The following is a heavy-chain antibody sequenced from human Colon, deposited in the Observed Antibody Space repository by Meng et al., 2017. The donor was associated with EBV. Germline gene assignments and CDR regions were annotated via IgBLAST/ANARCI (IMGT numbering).Heavy chain of an antibody. CDR1: GYTFASYG. CDR3: ARGTPGRSYSDY. V-gene: IGHV1-18*01. J-gene: IGHJ4*02. Sequence: VHLVQSGAEVKKPWHSVSVSCEASGYTFASYGISWLRQAPGQGLEWMGWFVNNVDTYSAQKFQGRVTMTTDTHTSTAFMELRSLRSDDTAVYYCARGTPGRSYSDYWGQGTLVTVSS. CDR2: FVNNVDT. D-gene: IGHD3-10*01.